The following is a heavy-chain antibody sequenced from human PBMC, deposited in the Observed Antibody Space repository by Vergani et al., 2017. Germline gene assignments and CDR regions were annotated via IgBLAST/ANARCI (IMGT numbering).Heavy chain of an antibody. CDR1: GYIFKNYY. CDR2: LNPTTGHT. Sequence: VQLVQSGAEVRKPGASVTVSCTASGYIFKNYYIHWLRQAPGQAFEWMGILNPTTGHTTSAQKFMGRVDMTRDPSTDTSTRTVQRTLSSLRSEDTAVYYCARSIGYCAGATCRAYYFDHWGQGTRVTVSS. J-gene: IGHJ5*02. CDR3: ARSIGYCAGATCRAYYFDH. D-gene: IGHD2-21*01. V-gene: IGHV1-46*02.